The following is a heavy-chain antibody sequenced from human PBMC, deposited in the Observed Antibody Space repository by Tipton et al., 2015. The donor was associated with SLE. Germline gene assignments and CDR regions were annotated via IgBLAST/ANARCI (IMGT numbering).Heavy chain of an antibody. CDR2: IWYDGSNK. D-gene: IGHD2-15*01. V-gene: IGHV3-33*08. Sequence: RSLRLSCAASGFTFSSYGMHWVRQAPGKGLEWVAVIWYDGSNKYYADSVKGRFTISRDNSKNTLYLQMNSLRAEDTAVYYCARVGAAFAEYFQHWGQGTLVTVSS. CDR3: ARVGAAFAEYFQH. CDR1: GFTFSSYG. J-gene: IGHJ1*01.